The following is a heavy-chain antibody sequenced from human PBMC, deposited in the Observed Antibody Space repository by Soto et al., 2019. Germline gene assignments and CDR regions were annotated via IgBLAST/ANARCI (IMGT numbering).Heavy chain of an antibody. V-gene: IGHV1-2*04. CDR3: ARVRTIAAALNAFDI. J-gene: IGHJ3*02. CDR1: GYTFTGYY. D-gene: IGHD6-13*01. Sequence: GASVKVSCKASGYTFTGYYMHWVRQAPGQGLEWMGWINPNSGGTNYAQKFQGWVTMTRDTSISTAYMELSRLRSDDTAVYYCARVRTIAAALNAFDILGQGTMFTVSS. CDR2: INPNSGGT.